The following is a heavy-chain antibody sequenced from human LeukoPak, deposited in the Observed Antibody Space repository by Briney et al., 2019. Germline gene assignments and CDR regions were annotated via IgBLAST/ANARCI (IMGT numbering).Heavy chain of an antibody. V-gene: IGHV4-4*07. CDR2: IYTSGST. CDR3: ARDSWSYFWFDP. Sequence: PSETLSFTCTVSGGSISSYYWSWIRQPAGKGMEWIGRIYTSGSTNYNPSLKSRVTISVDTSKNQFSLKLSSVTAADTAVYYCARDSWSYFWFDPWGQGTLVTVSS. D-gene: IGHD1-26*01. J-gene: IGHJ5*02. CDR1: GGSISSYY.